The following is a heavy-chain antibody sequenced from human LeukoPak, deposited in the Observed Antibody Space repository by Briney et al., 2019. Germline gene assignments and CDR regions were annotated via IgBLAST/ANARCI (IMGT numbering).Heavy chain of an antibody. V-gene: IGHV3-23*01. D-gene: IGHD1-26*01. J-gene: IGHJ3*02. Sequence: PGGSLRLSCAASGFTFSSYAMSWVRQAPGKGLEWVSAISGSGGSTYYADSVKGRFTISRDNSKNTLYLQMNSLRAEDTAVYYCAKDLRGIVGATTIEWDAFDIWGQGTMVTVSS. CDR1: GFTFSSYA. CDR3: AKDLRGIVGATTIEWDAFDI. CDR2: ISGSGGST.